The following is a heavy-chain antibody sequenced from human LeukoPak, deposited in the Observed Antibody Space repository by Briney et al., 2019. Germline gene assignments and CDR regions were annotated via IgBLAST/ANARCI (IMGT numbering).Heavy chain of an antibody. CDR2: IYHSGST. D-gene: IGHD3-3*01. CDR3: ARGLDFWSGYPSNWFDP. CDR1: GYSISSGYY. J-gene: IGHJ5*02. V-gene: IGHV4-38-2*01. Sequence: SETLSLTCAVSGYSISSGYYWGWIRQPPGKGLEWIGSIYHSGSTYYNPSLKSRVTLSVDTPKNQFSLKLSSVTAADTAVYYCARGLDFWSGYPSNWFDPWGQGTLVTVSS.